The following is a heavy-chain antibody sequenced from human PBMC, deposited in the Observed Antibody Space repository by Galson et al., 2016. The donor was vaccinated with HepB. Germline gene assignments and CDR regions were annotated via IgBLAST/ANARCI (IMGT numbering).Heavy chain of an antibody. Sequence: SLRHCCAEYGFTLRSYGVHWVRQAPGKGLEWVALIWSDGSNKNYADSVKGRFTISRDNSKNTVYLQMNSLRAEDTAVYYCARDRVPAARHFYYGMDVWGQGTKVTVSS. J-gene: IGHJ6*02. CDR1: GFTLRSYG. V-gene: IGHV3-33*01. D-gene: IGHD2-2*01. CDR3: ARDRVPAARHFYYGMDV. CDR2: IWSDGSNK.